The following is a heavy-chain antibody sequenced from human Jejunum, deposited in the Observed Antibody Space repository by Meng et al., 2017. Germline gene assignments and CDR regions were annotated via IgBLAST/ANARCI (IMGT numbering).Heavy chain of an antibody. Sequence: QVQLPQSGPGMGKPSQTLSLTCAISGDSVSRNSAAWNWSRQSPSRGLGWLGRTYYRSKWYSDYAVSVKSRITINTDTSKNQLSLQLNSVTPEDTAVYYCARDESRLLRSWGQGTLVTVSS. J-gene: IGHJ5*02. CDR1: GDSVSRNSAA. D-gene: IGHD3-22*01. V-gene: IGHV6-1*01. CDR2: TYYRSKWYS. CDR3: ARDESRLLRS.